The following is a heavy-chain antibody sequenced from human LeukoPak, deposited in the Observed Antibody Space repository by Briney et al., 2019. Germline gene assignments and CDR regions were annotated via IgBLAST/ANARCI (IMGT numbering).Heavy chain of an antibody. Sequence: GGSLRLSCAAPGFTFSSYSMNWVRQAPGKGLEWVSYISSSSSTIYYADPVKGRFTISRDNAKNSLYLQMNSLRAEVTAVYYCARGPITGSGDYWGQGTLVTVSS. J-gene: IGHJ4*02. D-gene: IGHD1-14*01. CDR3: ARGPITGSGDY. V-gene: IGHV3-48*04. CDR2: ISSSSSTI. CDR1: GFTFSSYS.